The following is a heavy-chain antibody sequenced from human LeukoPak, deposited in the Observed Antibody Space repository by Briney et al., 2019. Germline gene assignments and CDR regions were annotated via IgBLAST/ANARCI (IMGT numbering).Heavy chain of an antibody. Sequence: GGSLRLSCAASGFTFDDYAMHWVRQAPGKGLEWVSGISWNSGSIGYADSVKGRFTISRDNAKNSLYLQMNSLRAEDTALYYCAKETGGPIGYWGQGTLVTVSS. CDR3: AKETGGPIGY. V-gene: IGHV3-9*01. J-gene: IGHJ4*02. D-gene: IGHD2-15*01. CDR2: ISWNSGSI. CDR1: GFTFDDYA.